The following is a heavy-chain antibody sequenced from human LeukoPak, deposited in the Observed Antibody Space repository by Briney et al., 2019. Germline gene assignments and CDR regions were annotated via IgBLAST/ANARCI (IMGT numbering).Heavy chain of an antibody. CDR2: IYYSGST. J-gene: IGHJ5*02. D-gene: IGHD6-6*01. Sequence: SETLSLTCTVSGGSISSSGYYWVWIRQPPGKGLEWIGSIYYSGSTYYSPSLKSRVTISVDTSRNQISLKLSSVTAADTAVYYCAAALALNWFDPWGQGTPVTVSS. CDR3: AAALALNWFDP. CDR1: GGSISSSGYY. V-gene: IGHV4-39*01.